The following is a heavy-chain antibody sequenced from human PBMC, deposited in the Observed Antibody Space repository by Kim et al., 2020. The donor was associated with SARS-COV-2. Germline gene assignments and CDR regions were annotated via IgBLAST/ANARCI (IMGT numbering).Heavy chain of an antibody. CDR2: IWYDGSEK. Sequence: GGSLRLSCAASGFIFSSYGLHWVRQAPGKGLEWVGVIWYDGSEKHYADSVKGRFSISRDNSKNTLYLQMNSLRVEDTAIYYCTRGGTTLAYYYYGLDVWGQGTTVTVSS. J-gene: IGHJ6*02. CDR1: GFIFSSYG. CDR3: TRGGTTLAYYYYGLDV. D-gene: IGHD1-7*01. V-gene: IGHV3-33*01.